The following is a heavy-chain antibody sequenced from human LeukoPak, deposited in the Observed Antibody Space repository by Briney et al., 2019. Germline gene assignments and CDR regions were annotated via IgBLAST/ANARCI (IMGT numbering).Heavy chain of an antibody. Sequence: GGSLRLSCAASGFTFSTYTMNWVRQAPGKGLEWVSYISSSSTKSYADSVKGRFTISRDNAKNSLYLQMNSLRDEDTAVYYCARVYYGDAIQHWGQGTLVTVSS. D-gene: IGHD4-17*01. J-gene: IGHJ4*02. V-gene: IGHV3-48*02. CDR3: ARVYYGDAIQH. CDR1: GFTFSTYT. CDR2: ISSSSTK.